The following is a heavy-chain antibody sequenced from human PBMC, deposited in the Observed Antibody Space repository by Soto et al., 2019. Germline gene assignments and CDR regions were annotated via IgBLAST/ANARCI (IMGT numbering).Heavy chain of an antibody. V-gene: IGHV4-34*01. CDR2: INHSGST. D-gene: IGHD1-7*01. Sequence: PSETLSLTCAVYGGSFSGYYWSWIRQPPGKGLEWIGEINHSGSTNYNPSLKSRVTISVDTSKNQFSLKLSSVTAADTAVYYCARGELTGTIVYYYYGMDVWGQGTTVSVSS. J-gene: IGHJ6*02. CDR1: GGSFSGYY. CDR3: ARGELTGTIVYYYYGMDV.